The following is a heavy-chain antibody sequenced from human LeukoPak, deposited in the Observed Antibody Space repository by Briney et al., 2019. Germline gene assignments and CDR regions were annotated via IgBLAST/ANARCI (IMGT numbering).Heavy chain of an antibody. CDR1: GFTFRSYW. CDR2: IKQDGSEK. V-gene: IGHV3-7*03. Sequence: GGSLRLSCAASGFTFRSYWMSWVRQAPGKGLEWVAHIKQDGSEKYYVDSVRGRFTISRDNAKNSLYLQMSSLRAEDTAVYYCAKTRGTRYDYWGQGTLVTVSS. CDR3: AKTRGTRYDY. J-gene: IGHJ4*02. D-gene: IGHD1-1*01.